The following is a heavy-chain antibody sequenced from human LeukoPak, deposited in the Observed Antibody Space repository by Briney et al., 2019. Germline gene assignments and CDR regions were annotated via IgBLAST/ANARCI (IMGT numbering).Heavy chain of an antibody. D-gene: IGHD6-6*01. CDR1: GYTFTSYG. Sequence: ASVKVSCKASGYTFTSYGISWVRQAPEQGLEWVGWISAYNGNTNYAQKLQGRVTMTTDTSTSTAYMELRSLRSDDTAVYYCARGYSSSSEDYYFDYWGQGTLVTVSS. CDR3: ARGYSSSSEDYYFDY. V-gene: IGHV1-18*01. J-gene: IGHJ4*02. CDR2: ISAYNGNT.